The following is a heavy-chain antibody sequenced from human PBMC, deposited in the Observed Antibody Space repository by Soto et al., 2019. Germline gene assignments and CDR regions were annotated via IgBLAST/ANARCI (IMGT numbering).Heavy chain of an antibody. V-gene: IGHV3-74*01. CDR2: INSDGSST. CDR3: ARGLIAVAGNDY. CDR1: GFTFSSYW. J-gene: IGHJ4*02. D-gene: IGHD6-19*01. Sequence: SGGSLRLSCAASGFTFSSYWMHWVRQGPGKGLVWVSRINSDGSSTSYADSVKGRFTISRDNAKNTLYLQMNSLRAEDTAVYYCARGLIAVAGNDYWGQGTLVTVSS.